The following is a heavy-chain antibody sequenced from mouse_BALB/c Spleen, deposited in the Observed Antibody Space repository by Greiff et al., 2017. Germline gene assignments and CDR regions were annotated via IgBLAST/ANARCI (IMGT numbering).Heavy chain of an antibody. V-gene: IGHV5-17*02. J-gene: IGHJ2*01. Sequence: EVKLMESGGGLVQPGGSRKLSCAASGFTFSSFGMHWVRQAPEKGLEWVAYISSGSSTIYYADTVKGRFTISRDNPKNTLFLQMTSLRSEDTAMYYCARFGNWYYFDYWGQGTTLTVSS. D-gene: IGHD2-1*01. CDR3: ARFGNWYYFDY. CDR1: GFTFSSFG. CDR2: ISSGSSTI.